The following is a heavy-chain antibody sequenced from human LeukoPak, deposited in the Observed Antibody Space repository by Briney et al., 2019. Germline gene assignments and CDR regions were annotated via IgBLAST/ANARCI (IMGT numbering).Heavy chain of an antibody. D-gene: IGHD3-10*01. J-gene: IGHJ4*02. CDR1: GFTFDDYA. V-gene: IGHV3-43D*03. Sequence: GGSLRLSCAASGFTFDDYAMHWVRQAPGKGLEWVSLISWDGGSTYYADSVKGRFTISRDNAKNSLYLQMNSLRDEDTAVYYCAKDYYGSESYYFDYWGQGTLVTVSP. CDR3: AKDYYGSESYYFDY. CDR2: ISWDGGST.